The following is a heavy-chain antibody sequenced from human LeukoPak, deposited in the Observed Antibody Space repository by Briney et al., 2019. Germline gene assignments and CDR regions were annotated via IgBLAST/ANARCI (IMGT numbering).Heavy chain of an antibody. J-gene: IGHJ6*03. CDR1: GFTFSSYA. D-gene: IGHD2-2*01. V-gene: IGHV3-23*01. Sequence: PGGSLRLSCAASGFTFSSYAMTWVRQAPEKGLEWVSAINHNGVSTYYADSVKGRFTISRDNSKNTLYLQMNSLRAEDTAVYYCAKAGSACSSTSCFSNYYMDVWGKGTTVTVSS. CDR3: AKAGSACSSTSCFSNYYMDV. CDR2: INHNGVST.